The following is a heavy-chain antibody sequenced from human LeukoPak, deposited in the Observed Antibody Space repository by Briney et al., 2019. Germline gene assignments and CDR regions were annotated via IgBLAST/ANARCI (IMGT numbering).Heavy chain of an antibody. CDR2: IYSGGST. J-gene: IGHJ5*02. D-gene: IGHD3-10*01. CDR3: ARGGNDGSGSYYSNWFDP. CDR1: GFTVSSNY. V-gene: IGHV3-53*01. Sequence: GGSLRLSCAASGFTVSSNYMSWVRQAPGKGLEWVSVIYSGGSTYYADSVKGRFTISRDNSKNTLYLQMSSLRAEDTAVYYCARGGNDGSGSYYSNWFDPWGQGTLVTVSS.